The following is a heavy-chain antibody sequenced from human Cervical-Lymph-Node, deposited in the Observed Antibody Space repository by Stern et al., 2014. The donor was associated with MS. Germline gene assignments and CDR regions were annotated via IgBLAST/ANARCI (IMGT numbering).Heavy chain of an antibody. CDR3: ARLSSDAFDI. V-gene: IGHV4-31*03. CDR2: IHYSGNT. CDR1: GGSISSGSSY. Sequence: VQLLESGPGLVKPSQTLSLTCSVSGGSISSGSSYWGWIRQHPGKGLEWIAYIHYSGNTYYNSSLKSRVHLSADTSKNQFSLELSSVTAADTAVYYCARLSSDAFDIWGQGTLVTVSS. J-gene: IGHJ3*02.